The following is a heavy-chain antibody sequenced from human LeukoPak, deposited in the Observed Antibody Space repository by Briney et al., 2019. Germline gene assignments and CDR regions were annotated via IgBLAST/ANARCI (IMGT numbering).Heavy chain of an antibody. CDR1: GGSISSYY. CDR2: IYYSGST. V-gene: IGHV4-59*01. CDR3: ARGGGYYDSSGYHSEYFQH. Sequence: PSQTLSLTCTVSGGSISSYYWSWIRQPPGKGLEWIGYIYYSGSTNYNPSLKSRVTISVDTSKNQFSLKLSSVTAADTAVYYCARGGGYYDSSGYHSEYFQHWGQGTLVTVSS. D-gene: IGHD3-22*01. J-gene: IGHJ1*01.